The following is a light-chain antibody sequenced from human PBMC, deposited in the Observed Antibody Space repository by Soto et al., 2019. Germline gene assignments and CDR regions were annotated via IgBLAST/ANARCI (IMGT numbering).Light chain of an antibody. Sequence: DIQMTQSPSTLSASVGDRVTITCRASQSISSWLAWYQQKPGKAPKLLIYKASSIESGVPSRFSGSGSGTEFTLTISSLQPDDFATYYCQQYNSYSWTFGQGTKVEIK. CDR3: QQYNSYSWT. CDR1: QSISSW. J-gene: IGKJ1*01. V-gene: IGKV1-5*03. CDR2: KAS.